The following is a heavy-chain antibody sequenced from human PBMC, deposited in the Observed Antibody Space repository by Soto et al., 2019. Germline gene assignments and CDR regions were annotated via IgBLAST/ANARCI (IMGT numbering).Heavy chain of an antibody. Sequence: QLQLQESGPGLVKPSETLSLTCTVSGGSISSSSFHWGWIRHPPGKGLEWIGSIYYSGSTYYSPSLRGRVAISVDTSKNQFSLKLSSVTAADTAVYYCARRERAAGTDWWFDPWGQGTLVTVSS. V-gene: IGHV4-39*01. CDR1: GGSISSSSFH. D-gene: IGHD6-13*01. J-gene: IGHJ5*02. CDR3: ARRERAAGTDWWFDP. CDR2: IYYSGST.